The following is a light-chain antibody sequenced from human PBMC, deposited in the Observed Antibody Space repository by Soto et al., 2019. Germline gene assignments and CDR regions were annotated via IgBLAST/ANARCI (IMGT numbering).Light chain of an antibody. CDR3: HQYNNWPPWT. CDR2: GAP. Sequence: EIMITQSPSTLSVSPGERATLSCRASQSVSSNLAWYQQKPGQAPRLLIYGAPTRATGIPARFSGSGSGTEFTLTISSLQSEDYAVYYCHQYNNWPPWTFGQGTKVDIK. J-gene: IGKJ1*01. V-gene: IGKV3-15*01. CDR1: QSVSSN.